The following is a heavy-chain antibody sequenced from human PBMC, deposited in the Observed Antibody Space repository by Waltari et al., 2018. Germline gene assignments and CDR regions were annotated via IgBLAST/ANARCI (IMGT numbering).Heavy chain of an antibody. CDR2: SIPNLGIA. J-gene: IGHJ4*02. Sequence: QVQLVQSGAEVKKPGSSVKVSCKASGGTFSSYAISWVRQAPGQGLEWRGGSIPNLGIANYAQKFHGRVTITADKSTSTAYMELSSLRSEDTAVYYCARGGHRTPPDYWGQGTLVTVSS. V-gene: IGHV1-69*10. CDR3: ARGGHRTPPDY. CDR1: GGTFSSYA.